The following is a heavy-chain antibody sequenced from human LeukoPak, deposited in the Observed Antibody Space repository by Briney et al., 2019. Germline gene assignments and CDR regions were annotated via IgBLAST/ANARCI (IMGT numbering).Heavy chain of an antibody. CDR2: INWNGGST. CDR1: GFTFDDYG. J-gene: IGHJ6*03. CDR3: ARDSGYSYDIHYYYYMDV. V-gene: IGHV3-20*04. Sequence: GGSLRLSCAASGFTFDDYGMSWVRQAPGKGLEWVSGINWNGGSTGYADSVKGRFTISRDNAKNSLYLQMNSLRAEDTALYYCARDSGYSYDIHYYYYMDVWGKGTTVTVSS. D-gene: IGHD5-18*01.